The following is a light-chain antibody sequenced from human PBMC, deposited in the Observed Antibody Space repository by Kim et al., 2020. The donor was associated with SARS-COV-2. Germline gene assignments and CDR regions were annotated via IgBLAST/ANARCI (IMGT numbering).Light chain of an antibody. CDR3: QSYDSSNTLHGV. CDR1: SGSIDSNY. J-gene: IGLJ3*02. CDR2: EDN. Sequence: NFMLTQPHSVSESPGKTVTISCTRSSGSIDSNYVQWYQQRPGSSPTTVIYEDNQRPSGFPDRFSGSIDSSSNSASLTISGLKTEDEADYYCQSYDSSNTLHGVFGGGTQLTVL. V-gene: IGLV6-57*01.